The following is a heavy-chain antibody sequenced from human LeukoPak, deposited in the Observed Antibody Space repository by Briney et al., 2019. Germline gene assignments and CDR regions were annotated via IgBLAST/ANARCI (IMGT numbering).Heavy chain of an antibody. J-gene: IGHJ4*02. CDR1: GFIFSSHA. CDR2: IWYDGSNK. V-gene: IGHV3-33*01. CDR3: ARGLGYSYGYGIDY. D-gene: IGHD5-18*01. Sequence: PGGSLRLSCAASGFIFSSHAMHWVRRAPGKGPEWVAIIWYDGSNKYYAESVEGRFTISRDNSKNTLYLQMNSLRAEDTAVYSCARGLGYSYGYGIDYWGQGTLVIASS.